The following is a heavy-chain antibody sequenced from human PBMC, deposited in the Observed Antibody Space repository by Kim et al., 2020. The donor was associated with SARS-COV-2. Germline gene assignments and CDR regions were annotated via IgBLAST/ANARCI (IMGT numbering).Heavy chain of an antibody. CDR2: ISYDGTSK. J-gene: IGHJ4*02. CDR1: AFTFSSSL. Sequence: GGSLRLSCAASAFTFSSSLMHWVRQAPGKGLEWVADISYDGTSKYYADSVKGRFTISRDNSRNTLYLQMNSLRTEDTAVYYCARTRDCSGTNCYREFDCWGQGTLVTVFS. D-gene: IGHD2-2*02. CDR3: ARTRDCSGTNCYREFDC. V-gene: IGHV3-30-3*01.